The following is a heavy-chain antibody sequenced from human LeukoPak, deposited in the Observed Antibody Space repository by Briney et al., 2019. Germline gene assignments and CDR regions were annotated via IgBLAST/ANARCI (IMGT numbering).Heavy chain of an antibody. J-gene: IGHJ4*02. Sequence: TETLSLTCAVYGEPFTGYYWSWIRQSPERGLEWLGEIHHSGSTNYNPSLKRPVTLSVDASRNEVSLKVDSVTAADTAVYFCARARLGRCTNGICRYFDYWGQGSLVTVSS. D-gene: IGHD2-8*01. CDR1: GEPFTGYY. CDR2: IHHSGST. CDR3: ARARLGRCTNGICRYFDY. V-gene: IGHV4-34*01.